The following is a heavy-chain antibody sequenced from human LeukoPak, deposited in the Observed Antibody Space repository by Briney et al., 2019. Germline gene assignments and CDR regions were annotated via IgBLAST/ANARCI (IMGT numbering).Heavy chain of an antibody. J-gene: IGHJ4*02. CDR2: ISYDGSNK. D-gene: IGHD1-26*01. Sequence: PGRSLRLSCAASGFTFGSCAFHWVRQAPGKGLEWVAVISYDGSNKYYADSVKGRFTISRDNSKNTLFLQMNSLRLEDTAVYYCASGAGGWELLTKSTFDYWGQGTLVTVSS. CDR3: ASGAGGWELLTKSTFDY. CDR1: GFTFGSCA. V-gene: IGHV3-30*04.